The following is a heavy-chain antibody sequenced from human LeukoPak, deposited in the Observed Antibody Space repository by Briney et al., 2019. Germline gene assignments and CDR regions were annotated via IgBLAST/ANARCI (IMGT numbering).Heavy chain of an antibody. Sequence: GASVKVSCKASGYTFTSYGISWVRQAPGQGLEGRGWISAYNGNTNYAQKLQGRVTMTTDTSTSTAYMELRSLRSDDTAVYYCARVRYYDILTGSDYYYYMDVWGKGTTVTISS. CDR1: GYTFTSYG. D-gene: IGHD3-9*01. CDR2: ISAYNGNT. J-gene: IGHJ6*03. V-gene: IGHV1-18*01. CDR3: ARVRYYDILTGSDYYYYMDV.